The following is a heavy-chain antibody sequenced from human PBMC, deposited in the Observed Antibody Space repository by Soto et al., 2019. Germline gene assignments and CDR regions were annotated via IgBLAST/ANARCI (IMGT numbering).Heavy chain of an antibody. J-gene: IGHJ1*01. D-gene: IGHD1-26*01. Sequence: QVQLQESGPGLVKPSQTLSLTCTVSGGSISSGGYYWSWIRQHPGKGLEWIGYIYYSGSTYYNPSLKXXVXKXXDPSKNQFCLKLSSVTAADTAVYYCARLVGATFQHWGQGTLVTVSS. CDR2: IYYSGST. CDR3: ARLVGATFQH. V-gene: IGHV4-31*01. CDR1: GGSISSGGYY.